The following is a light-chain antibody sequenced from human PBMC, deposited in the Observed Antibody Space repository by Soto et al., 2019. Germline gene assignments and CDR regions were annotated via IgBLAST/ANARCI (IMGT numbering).Light chain of an antibody. CDR3: QQDDYWQPYT. CDR1: QSVSSN. V-gene: IGKV3-15*01. J-gene: IGKJ2*01. CDR2: GAS. Sequence: EIVMTQSPATLSVSPGERATLSCRASQSVSSNLAWYQQKPGQPPRLLIYGASTRATGIPARFSGSGSGTEFTLTIDSLQSEDFAVYYCQQDDYWQPYTFGQGTKLEIK.